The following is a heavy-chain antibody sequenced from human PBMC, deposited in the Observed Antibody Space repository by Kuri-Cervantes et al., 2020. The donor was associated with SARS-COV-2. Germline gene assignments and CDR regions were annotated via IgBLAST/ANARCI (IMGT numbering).Heavy chain of an antibody. CDR1: GSTFSSYA. CDR2: IGPSNTYI. Sequence: GESLKISCAASGSTFSSYAMHWVRQAPGKGLEWVSGIGPSNTYIYYADSVKGRFTISRDNSEESLYLQMNSLRTEDTAFYYCAKEWPTGDGLGLDSWGQGTLVTVSS. D-gene: IGHD7-27*01. J-gene: IGHJ4*02. V-gene: IGHV3-21*04. CDR3: AKEWPTGDGLGLDS.